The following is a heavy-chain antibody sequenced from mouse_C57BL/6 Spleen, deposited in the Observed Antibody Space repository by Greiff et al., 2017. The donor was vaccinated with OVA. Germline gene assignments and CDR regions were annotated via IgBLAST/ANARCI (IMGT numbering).Heavy chain of an antibody. CDR2: IDPSDSET. CDR1: GYTFTSYW. J-gene: IGHJ4*01. Sequence: QVQLKQPGAELVRPGSSVKLSCKASGYTFTSYWMHWVKQRPIQGLEWIGNIDPSDSETHYNQKFKDKATLTVDKSSSTAYMQLSSLTSEDSAVYYCARKGPFYAMDYWGQGTSVTVSS. V-gene: IGHV1-52*01. CDR3: ARKGPFYAMDY.